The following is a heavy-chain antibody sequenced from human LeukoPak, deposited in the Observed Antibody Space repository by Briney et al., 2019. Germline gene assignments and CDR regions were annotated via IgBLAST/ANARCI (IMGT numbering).Heavy chain of an antibody. CDR1: GFTFTKFY. D-gene: IGHD5-12*01. CDR2: ISGSTSYI. Sequence: GGSLRLSCAASGFTFTKFYTNWVRQAPGKGLEWVSSISGSTSYIYYADSVKGRFTISRDNAKNSLYLQMNSLRAEDTAIYYCARDRAEKARIGGMDVWGQGTTVIVSS. J-gene: IGHJ6*02. V-gene: IGHV3-21*04. CDR3: ARDRAEKARIGGMDV.